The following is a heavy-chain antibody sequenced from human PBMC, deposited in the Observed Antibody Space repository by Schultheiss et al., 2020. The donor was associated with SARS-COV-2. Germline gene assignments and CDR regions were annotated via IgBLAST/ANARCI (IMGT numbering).Heavy chain of an antibody. Sequence: GGSLRLSCAVSGFIFSEAWMNWVRQAPGKGLEWVSYISSSGSTIYYADSVKGRFTISRDNSKNTLYLQMNSLRAEDTAVYSCARDETLDYWGQGTLVTVSS. V-gene: IGHV3-48*01. CDR1: GFIFSEAW. CDR2: ISSSGSTI. CDR3: ARDETLDY. J-gene: IGHJ4*02.